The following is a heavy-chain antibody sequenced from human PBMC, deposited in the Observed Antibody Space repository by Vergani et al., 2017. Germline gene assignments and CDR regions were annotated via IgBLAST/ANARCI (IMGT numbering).Heavy chain of an antibody. CDR3: AKGGSEKGGRFGEGYYYYYYMDV. CDR1: GFTFSSYA. Sequence: EVQLLESGGGLVQPGGSLRLSCAASGFTFSSYAMSWVRQAPGKGLEWVSAISGSGGSTYYADSVKGRFTISRDNSKNTLYLQMNSLRAEDTAVYYCAKGGSEKGGRFGEGYYYYYYMDVWGKGTTVTVSS. CDR2: ISGSGGST. D-gene: IGHD3-10*01. V-gene: IGHV3-23*01. J-gene: IGHJ6*03.